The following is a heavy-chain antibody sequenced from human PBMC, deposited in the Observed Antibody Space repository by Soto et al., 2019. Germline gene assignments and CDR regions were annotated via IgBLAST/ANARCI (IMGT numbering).Heavy chain of an antibody. J-gene: IGHJ4*02. CDR2: IYHSGST. Sequence: QLQLQESGSGLVKPSQTLSLTCAVSGGSISSGGYSWSWIRQPPGKGLEWIGYIYHSGSTYYNPSLKSRVTISVDRSKNQFSLKLSSVTAADTAVYYCASDYGDYVGDFDYWGQGTLVTVSS. CDR3: ASDYGDYVGDFDY. D-gene: IGHD4-17*01. V-gene: IGHV4-30-2*01. CDR1: GGSISSGGYS.